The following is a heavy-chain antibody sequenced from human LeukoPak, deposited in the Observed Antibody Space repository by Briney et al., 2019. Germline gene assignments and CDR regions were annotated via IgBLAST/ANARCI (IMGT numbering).Heavy chain of an antibody. D-gene: IGHD4-11*01. J-gene: IGHJ4*02. CDR2: IYYSGST. Sequence: PSQTLSLTCAVSGGSISSGGYSWSWIRQPPGKGLEWIGYIYYSGSTYYNPSLKSRVTISVDTSKNQFSLKLSSVTAADTAVYYCATDYTDYSLDYWGQGTLVTVSS. CDR3: ATDYTDYSLDY. CDR1: GGSISSGGYS. V-gene: IGHV4-30-4*07.